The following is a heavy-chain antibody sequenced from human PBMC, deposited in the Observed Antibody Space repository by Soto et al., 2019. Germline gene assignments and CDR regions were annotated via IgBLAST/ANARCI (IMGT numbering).Heavy chain of an antibody. Sequence: QLQLQESGSGLVKPSQTLSLTCAVSGGSISSGGYSCNWIRQPPGKGLEWIGYIYHSGSTYYNPSLKSRVTISVDRSKNQFSLKMSSVPAADTAVYYCARGMTTVTTFDYWGQGTLVTVSS. J-gene: IGHJ4*02. CDR3: ARGMTTVTTFDY. V-gene: IGHV4-30-2*01. D-gene: IGHD4-17*01. CDR2: IYHSGST. CDR1: GGSISSGGYS.